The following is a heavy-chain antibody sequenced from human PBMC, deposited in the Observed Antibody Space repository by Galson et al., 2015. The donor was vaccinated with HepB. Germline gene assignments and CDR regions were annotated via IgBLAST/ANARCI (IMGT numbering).Heavy chain of an antibody. CDR1: GYTFTTYF. V-gene: IGHV1-2*06. J-gene: IGHJ6*03. CDR3: ARDGTGTQSYHIDV. Sequence: SVKVSCKASGYTFTTYFLHWVRQAPGQGLEWMGRINPKSGETKFAQNFQGRVTMTRDTSTTTAYMDLSGLRPDDTAVYYCARDGTGTQSYHIDVWGKGTKVTVSS. D-gene: IGHD1-7*01. CDR2: INPKSGET.